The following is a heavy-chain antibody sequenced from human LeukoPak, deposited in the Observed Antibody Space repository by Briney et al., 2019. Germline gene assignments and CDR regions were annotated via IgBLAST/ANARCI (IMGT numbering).Heavy chain of an antibody. CDR1: GFTVSSNY. V-gene: IGHV3-7*01. Sequence: GGSLRLSCAASGFTVSSNYMSWVRQAPGKGLEWVANIKQGGSEKYYVDSVKGRFTISRDNAKNSLYLQMDSLRAEDTAVYYCARTSGTGWSYWGQGTLVTVSS. CDR3: ARTSGTGWSY. J-gene: IGHJ4*02. D-gene: IGHD3-9*01. CDR2: IKQGGSEK.